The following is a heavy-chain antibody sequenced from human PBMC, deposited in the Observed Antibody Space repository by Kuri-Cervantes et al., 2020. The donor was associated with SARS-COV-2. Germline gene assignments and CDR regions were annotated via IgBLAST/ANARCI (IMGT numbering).Heavy chain of an antibody. V-gene: IGHV3-30-3*01. CDR2: ISYDGSNK. CDR1: GFIFSDYY. CDR3: ARELTGDAFDI. D-gene: IGHD7-27*01. Sequence: GGSLRLSCTASGFIFSDYYMTWIRQAPGKGLEWVAVISYDGSNKYYADSVKGRFTISRDNSKNTLYLQMNSLRAEDTAVYYCARELTGDAFDIWGQGTMVTVSS. J-gene: IGHJ3*02.